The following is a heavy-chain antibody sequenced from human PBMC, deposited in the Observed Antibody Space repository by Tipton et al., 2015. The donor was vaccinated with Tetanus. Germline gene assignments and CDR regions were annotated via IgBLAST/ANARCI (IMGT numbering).Heavy chain of an antibody. CDR1: GFSFRDFG. CDR3: ARRGEARANWFDS. Sequence: SLRLSCAGSGFSFRDFGMNWVRQAPGKGLEWVSYISYSSTSIYYAASVKGRFAVSRDNAKNSLYLQMNTLRDDDTAVYCCARRGEARANWFDSWGQGTLVTVSS. J-gene: IGHJ5*01. CDR2: ISYSSTSI. V-gene: IGHV3-48*02. D-gene: IGHD2-21*01.